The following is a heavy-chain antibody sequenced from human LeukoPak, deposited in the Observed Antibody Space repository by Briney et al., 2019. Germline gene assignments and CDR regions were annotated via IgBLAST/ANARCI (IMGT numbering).Heavy chain of an antibody. CDR3: ATGRRSIGSYDVAY. D-gene: IGHD1-26*01. CDR2: IYPGDSDT. Sequence: GESLKISCEGSGYSLTNYWIGWVRQMPGKGLEWMGLIYPGDSDTKYSPSFQGQVTISADTSISTAYLQWSSLKASDAAMYYCATGRRSIGSYDVAYWGQGTLVTVSS. J-gene: IGHJ4*02. V-gene: IGHV5-51*01. CDR1: GYSLTNYW.